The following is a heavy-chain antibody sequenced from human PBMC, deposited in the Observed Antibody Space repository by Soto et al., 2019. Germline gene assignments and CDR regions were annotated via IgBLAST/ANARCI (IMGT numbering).Heavy chain of an antibody. V-gene: IGHV3-21*01. J-gene: IGHJ4*02. CDR3: GRGLPAGNVLGGFDY. CDR2: ISSSSSYI. CDR1: GFTFSSYS. D-gene: IGHD6-13*01. Sequence: EVQLVESGGGLVKPGGSLRLSCAASGFTFSSYSMNWVRQAPGKGLEWVSSISSSSSYIYYADSVKGRFTISRDNAKNPPDFEKKRLRAGGKAVDYWGRGLPAGNVLGGFDYWGQGTLVTVSS.